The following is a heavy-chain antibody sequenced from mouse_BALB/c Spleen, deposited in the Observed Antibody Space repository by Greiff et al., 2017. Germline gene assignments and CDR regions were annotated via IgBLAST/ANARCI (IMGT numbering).Heavy chain of an antibody. CDR3: ARDDGKSDY. CDR1: GFTFSDYY. J-gene: IGHJ2*01. Sequence: EVMLVESGGGLVKPGGSLKLSCAASGFTFSDYYMYWVRQTPEKRLEWVATISDGGSYTYYPDSVKGRFTISRDNAKNNLYLQMSSLKSEDTAMYYCARDDGKSDYWGQGTTLTVSS. V-gene: IGHV5-4*02. CDR2: ISDGGSYT. D-gene: IGHD2-1*01.